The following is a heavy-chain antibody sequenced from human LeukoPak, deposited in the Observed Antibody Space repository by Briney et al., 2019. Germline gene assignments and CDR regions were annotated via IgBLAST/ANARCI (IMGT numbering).Heavy chain of an antibody. CDR1: GFTFSDYY. CDR3: ARAPHYYDSSGYRFDY. J-gene: IGHJ4*02. V-gene: IGHV3-11*01. Sequence: GGSLRLSCAASGFTFSDYYMSWIRQAPGKGLEWVSYISSSGSTIYYAESVKGRFTISRDNAKNSLYLQMNSLRAEDTAVYYCARAPHYYDSSGYRFDYWGQGTLVTVSS. CDR2: ISSSGSTI. D-gene: IGHD3-22*01.